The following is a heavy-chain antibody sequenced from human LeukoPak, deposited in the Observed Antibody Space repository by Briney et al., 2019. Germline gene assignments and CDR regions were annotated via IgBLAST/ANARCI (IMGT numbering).Heavy chain of an antibody. CDR2: ISGSGGST. CDR3: ARDEGFEPIQLWPNDAFDI. CDR1: GFTFSSYA. V-gene: IGHV3-23*01. Sequence: PGGSLRLSCAASGFTFSSYAMSWVRQAPGKGLEWVSSISGSGGSTYYADSVKGRFTISRDNSKNTLYLQMNSLRAEDTAVYYCARDEGFEPIQLWPNDAFDIWGQGTMVTVSS. J-gene: IGHJ3*02. D-gene: IGHD5-18*01.